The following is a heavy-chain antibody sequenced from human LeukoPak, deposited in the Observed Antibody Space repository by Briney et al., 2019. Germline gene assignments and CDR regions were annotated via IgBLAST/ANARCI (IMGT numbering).Heavy chain of an antibody. CDR3: ARDQGVNY. CDR2: ISSSSSYI. CDR1: GFIFSSYS. Sequence: PGGSLRLSCAASGFIFSSYSMNWVRQAPGKGLEWVSSISSSSSYIYYTDSVKGRFTISRDNAKNSLYLQMSSLRAEDTAVYYCARDQGVNYWGQGTLVTVSS. V-gene: IGHV3-21*01. D-gene: IGHD2-8*01. J-gene: IGHJ4*02.